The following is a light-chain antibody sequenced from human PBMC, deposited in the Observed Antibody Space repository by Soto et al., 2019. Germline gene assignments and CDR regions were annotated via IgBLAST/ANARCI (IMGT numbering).Light chain of an antibody. V-gene: IGLV2-14*01. CDR3: SSHTSSSPYV. Sequence: QSALTQPASVAGAPGQSITISCTETSSDVGGYNYVSWYQQHPGKAPKLMIYDVTKRPSGGSNRFSGSTSGTTASLPISGLQAEDEADYYCSSHTSSSPYVFGTGTKVTVL. J-gene: IGLJ1*01. CDR1: SSDVGGYNY. CDR2: DVT.